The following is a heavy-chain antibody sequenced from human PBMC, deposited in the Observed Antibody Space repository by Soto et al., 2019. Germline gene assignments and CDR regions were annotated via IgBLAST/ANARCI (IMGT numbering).Heavy chain of an antibody. CDR1: GFTFSDYA. CDR3: AIDPRFSVYEASLDS. Sequence: QVQLVESGGGVVQPGRSLRLSCTASGFTFSDYAMHWVRQGPGKGLEWVAVISLDGSISSYGDSVKGRFTVSRDNFNNTLVLQIKSLRFEDTAVYFGAIDPRFSVYEASLDSWGQGPLFTVSS. V-gene: IGHV3-30-3*01. D-gene: IGHD5-12*01. J-gene: IGHJ4*02. CDR2: ISLDGSIS.